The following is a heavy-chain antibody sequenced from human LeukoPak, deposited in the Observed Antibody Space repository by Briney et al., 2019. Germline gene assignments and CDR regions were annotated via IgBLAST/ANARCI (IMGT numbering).Heavy chain of an antibody. D-gene: IGHD6-13*01. CDR3: AKGRVGTRLIPILN. J-gene: IGHJ4*02. CDR1: GFTFSSYG. CDR2: IRYDGSNK. Sequence: GGSLRLSCAASGFTFSSYGMHWVRQAPGKGLEWVAFIRYDGSNKYYADSVKGRFTISRDNSKNTLYLQMNSLRAEDTAVYYCAKGRVGTRLIPILNWGQGTLVTVSS. V-gene: IGHV3-30*02.